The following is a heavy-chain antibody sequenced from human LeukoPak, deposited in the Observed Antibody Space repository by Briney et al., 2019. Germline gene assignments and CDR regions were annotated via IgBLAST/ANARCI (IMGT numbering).Heavy chain of an antibody. CDR2: INPNSGGT. J-gene: IGHJ6*03. CDR3: ARAAPPAYYYYYYMDV. Sequence: ASVKASCKASGYTLTGYYMHWVRQAPGQGLEWMGWINPNSGGTNYAQKFQGRVTMTRDTSISTAYMELSRLRSDDTAVYYCARAAPPAYYYYYYMDVWGKGTTVTVSS. CDR1: GYTLTGYY. V-gene: IGHV1-2*02.